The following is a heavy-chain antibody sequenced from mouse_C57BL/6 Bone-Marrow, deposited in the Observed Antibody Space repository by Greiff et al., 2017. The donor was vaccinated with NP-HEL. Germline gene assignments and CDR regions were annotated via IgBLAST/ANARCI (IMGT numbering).Heavy chain of an antibody. V-gene: IGHV1-7*01. J-gene: IGHJ3*01. CDR2: INPSSGYT. CDR1: GYTFTSYW. Sequence: VQLQESGAELATPGASVKLSCKASGYTFTSYWMHWVKQRPGQGLEWIGYINPSSGYTKYNQKFKDKATLTADKSSSTAYMQLSSLTYEDSAVYYCARSDYDYDKGLAYWGQGTLVTVSA. D-gene: IGHD2-4*01. CDR3: ARSDYDYDKGLAY.